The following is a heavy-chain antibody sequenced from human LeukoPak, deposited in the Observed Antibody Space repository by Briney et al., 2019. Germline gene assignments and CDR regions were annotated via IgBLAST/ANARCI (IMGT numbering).Heavy chain of an antibody. V-gene: IGHV4-59*08. CDR1: GGSISSYH. D-gene: IGHD3-22*01. CDR2: IYSSGST. CDR3: ARRGYYYDSSHYYYFDY. J-gene: IGHJ4*02. Sequence: PSETLSLTCTVSGGSISSYHWSWIRQPPGKGLQWIGFIYSSGSTNYNPSLKSRVTTSVDTSKNQFSLKLSSVTAADTAVYYCARRGYYYDSSHYYYFDYWGQGTLVTVSS.